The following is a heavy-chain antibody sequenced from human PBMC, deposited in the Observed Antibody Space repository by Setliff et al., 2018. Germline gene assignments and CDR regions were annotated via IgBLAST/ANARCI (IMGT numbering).Heavy chain of an antibody. J-gene: IGHJ5*02. CDR3: ARDVSPYGSGNYYVINWFDP. V-gene: IGHV1-8*02. CDR2: MNPNSGNT. Sequence: ASVKVSCKASGYTFTSYDINWVRQATGQGLEWMGWMNPNSGNTGYAQKFQGRVTMTTDTSTSTAYMELRSLRSEDTAVYYCARDVSPYGSGNYYVINWFDPWGQGTLVTVSS. CDR1: GYTFTSYD. D-gene: IGHD3-10*01.